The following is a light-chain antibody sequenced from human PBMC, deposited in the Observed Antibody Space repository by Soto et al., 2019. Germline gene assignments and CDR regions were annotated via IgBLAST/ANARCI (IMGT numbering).Light chain of an antibody. CDR1: ISDVGAYNY. Sequence: QSVLTQPRSWSGSPGQSVTISCTGTISDVGAYNYVSWYQQHPGKAPKLMIYHVSKRPSGVPDRFSGSKSGNAASLTICGLQAEDEADYYCCTDAGTYRVFGTGTKVTVL. CDR2: HVS. V-gene: IGLV2-11*01. CDR3: CTDAGTYRV. J-gene: IGLJ1*01.